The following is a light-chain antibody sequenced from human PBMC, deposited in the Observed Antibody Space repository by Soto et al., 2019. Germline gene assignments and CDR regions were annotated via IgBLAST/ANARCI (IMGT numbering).Light chain of an antibody. CDR3: QQRYNWPPLT. CDR2: DAS. J-gene: IGKJ4*01. V-gene: IGKV3-11*01. Sequence: IVVTQSPATLSVFPGETTRLSCRASQSMNSDVAWYQQKPGQAPRPLIYDASNRATGIPDRFSGSGSGTDFTLTISSLEAEDFAVYYCQQRYNWPPLTFGGGTKVDIK. CDR1: QSMNSD.